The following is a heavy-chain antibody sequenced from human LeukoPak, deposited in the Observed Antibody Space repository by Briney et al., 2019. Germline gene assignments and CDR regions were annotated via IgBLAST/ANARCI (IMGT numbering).Heavy chain of an antibody. V-gene: IGHV1-2*02. Sequence: ASVKVSCKASGYTFTSYAMHWVRLAPGKGLEWMGWINPNSGGTNYAQKFQGRVTMTRDTSISTAYMELSRLRSDDTAVYYCARVLDGDRGYWGQGTLVTVSS. J-gene: IGHJ4*02. CDR3: ARVLDGDRGY. CDR1: GYTFTSYA. CDR2: INPNSGGT. D-gene: IGHD4-17*01.